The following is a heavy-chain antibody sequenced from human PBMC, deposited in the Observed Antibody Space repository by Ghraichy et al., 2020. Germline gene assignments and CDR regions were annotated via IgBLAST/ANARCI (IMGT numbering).Heavy chain of an antibody. CDR2: FDPEDGET. J-gene: IGHJ6*02. Sequence: ASVKVSCKVSGYTLTELSMHWVRQAPGKGLEWMGGFDPEDGETIYAQKFQGRVTMTEDTSTDTAYMELSSLRSEDTAVYYCATGFVVVPAADYYYYYGMDVWGQGTTVTVSS. CDR3: ATGFVVVPAADYYYYYGMDV. V-gene: IGHV1-24*01. D-gene: IGHD2-2*01. CDR1: GYTLTELS.